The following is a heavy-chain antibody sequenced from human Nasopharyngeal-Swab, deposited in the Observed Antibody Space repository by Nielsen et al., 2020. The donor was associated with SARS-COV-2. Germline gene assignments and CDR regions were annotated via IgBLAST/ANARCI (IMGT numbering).Heavy chain of an antibody. J-gene: IGHJ4*02. Sequence: SVQVSCKASGGTFSSYAISWVRQAPGQGLEWMGGIIPIFGTANYAQKFQGRVTITADESTSTAYMELSSLRSEDTAVYYCARDDGGSYSFDYWGQGTLVTVSS. CDR1: GGTFSSYA. D-gene: IGHD1-26*01. V-gene: IGHV1-69*13. CDR3: ARDDGGSYSFDY. CDR2: IIPIFGTA.